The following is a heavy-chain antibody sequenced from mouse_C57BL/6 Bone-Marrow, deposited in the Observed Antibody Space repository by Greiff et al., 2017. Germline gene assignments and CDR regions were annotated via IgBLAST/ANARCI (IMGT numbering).Heavy chain of an antibody. CDR1: GYTFTDYE. CDR2: IDPETGGT. Sequence: QVQLKESGAELVRPGASVTLSCKASGYTFTDYEMHWVKQTPVHGLEWIGAIDPETGGTAYNQKFKGKAILTADKSSSTAYMELRSLTSEDSAVYYCTRHSLGPQYYFDYWGQGTTLTVSS. D-gene: IGHD4-1*01. J-gene: IGHJ2*01. V-gene: IGHV1-15*01. CDR3: TRHSLGPQYYFDY.